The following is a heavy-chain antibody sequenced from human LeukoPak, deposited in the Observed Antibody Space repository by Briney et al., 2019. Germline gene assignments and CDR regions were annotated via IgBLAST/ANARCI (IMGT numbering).Heavy chain of an antibody. D-gene: IGHD3-3*01. Sequence: ASVKVSCKASGYRFTSYDINWVRQATGQGLEWMGSMSPKGDNTAYAQKFQGRVTMTTDTSTSTAYMGLSSLRSDDTAVCYCARALLWSGYGVGYWGQGTLVTVSS. CDR2: MSPKGDNT. CDR1: GYRFTSYD. V-gene: IGHV1-8*01. CDR3: ARALLWSGYGVGY. J-gene: IGHJ4*02.